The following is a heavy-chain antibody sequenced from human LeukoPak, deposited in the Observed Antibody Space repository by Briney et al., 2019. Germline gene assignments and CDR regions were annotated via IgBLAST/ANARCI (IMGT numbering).Heavy chain of an antibody. Sequence: GGSLRLSCAASGFTFSSYGMHWVRQAPGKGLKWVAVISYDGSNKYYADSVKGRFTISRDNSKNTLYLQMNSLRAEDTAVYYCAKGTGGWLYDYWGQGTLVTVSS. J-gene: IGHJ4*02. V-gene: IGHV3-30*18. D-gene: IGHD6-19*01. CDR3: AKGTGGWLYDY. CDR2: ISYDGSNK. CDR1: GFTFSSYG.